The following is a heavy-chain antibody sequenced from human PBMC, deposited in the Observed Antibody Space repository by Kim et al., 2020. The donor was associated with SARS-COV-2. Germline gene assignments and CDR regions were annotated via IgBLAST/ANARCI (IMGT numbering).Heavy chain of an antibody. V-gene: IGHV3-23*01. J-gene: IGHJ4*02. Sequence: SAYDGGCGRGRCTICRDNSKNTLYLQMNSLRAEDTAVYYCAKILGGLFDYWGQGTLVTVSS. CDR3: AKILGGLFDY. D-gene: IGHD1-26*01. CDR2: SA.